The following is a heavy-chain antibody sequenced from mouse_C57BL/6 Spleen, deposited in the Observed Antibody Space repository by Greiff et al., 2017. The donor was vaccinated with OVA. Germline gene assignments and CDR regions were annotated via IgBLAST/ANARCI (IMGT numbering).Heavy chain of an antibody. CDR1: GFSLTSYG. Sequence: VHLVESGPGLVQPSQSLSITCTVSGFSLTSYGVHWVRQSPGKGLEWLGVIWRGGSTDYNAAFMSRLRITKDNSKSQVFFKMNSLQADDTAIYYCAKTNNYDYDEGAFDYWGQGTTLTVSS. CDR3: AKTNNYDYDEGAFDY. D-gene: IGHD2-4*01. V-gene: IGHV2-5*01. CDR2: IWRGGST. J-gene: IGHJ2*01.